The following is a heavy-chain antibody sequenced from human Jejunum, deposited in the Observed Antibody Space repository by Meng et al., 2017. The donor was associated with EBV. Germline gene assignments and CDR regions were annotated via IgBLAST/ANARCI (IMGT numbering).Heavy chain of an antibody. CDR3: AGGKYVAWEVLYA. CDR1: GGSFGNFY. V-gene: IGHV4-34*01. J-gene: IGHJ4*02. CDR2: INHSGRT. D-gene: IGHD1-26*01. Sequence: QVQLQQWGAGLLKPSETLSLTCGVYGGSFGNFYWSWIRQPPGKGLEWIGEINHSGRTNYDPSLKSRVSISLDTSKNQFSLKLNSVTAADTAVYYCAGGKYVAWEVLYAWGQVTLGTVSS.